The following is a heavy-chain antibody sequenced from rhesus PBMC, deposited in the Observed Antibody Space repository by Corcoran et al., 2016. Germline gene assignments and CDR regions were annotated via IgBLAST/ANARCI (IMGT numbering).Heavy chain of an antibody. D-gene: IGHD3-28*01. CDR3: AREDYYGSAPIRRYYFDY. V-gene: IGHV3-14*01. J-gene: IGHJ4*01. CDR1: GFTFSSYW. CDR2: INSAGSST. Sequence: EVQLVESGGGLAKPGGSLRLSCAASGFTFSSYWMHWVRQAPGKGLEWISAINSAGSSTYYADSVKGRFTISRENAKNTLYLQMDSLRAEDTAVYYCAREDYYGSAPIRRYYFDYWGQGVLVTVSS.